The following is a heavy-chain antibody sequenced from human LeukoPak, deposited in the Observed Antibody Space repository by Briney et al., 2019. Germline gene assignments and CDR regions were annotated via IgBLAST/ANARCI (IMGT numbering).Heavy chain of an antibody. CDR1: GFSFSSYG. V-gene: IGHV3-33*01. J-gene: IGHJ3*02. D-gene: IGHD2-8*01. Sequence: PGRSLRLSCAASGFSFSSYGLHWVRQAPGKGLEWVAVIYFDTKNIHYADSVKGPFTVSRDDSKNTLYLQMNSLRAEDTAVYYCARESCLNAVCYTGEGAFDIWGQGTMVTVSS. CDR3: ARESCLNAVCYTGEGAFDI. CDR2: IYFDTKNI.